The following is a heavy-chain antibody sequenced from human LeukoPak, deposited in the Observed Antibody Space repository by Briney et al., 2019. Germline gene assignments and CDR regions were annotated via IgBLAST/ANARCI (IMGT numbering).Heavy chain of an antibody. CDR1: GFPFSSYP. J-gene: IGHJ3*02. D-gene: IGHD2-15*01. Sequence: QPGGSLRLSCAGSGFPFSSYPISWVRQPPGKGLEWVSAITASGDSTYYADSVKGRFTISRDNSKNTLYLQMNSLRAEDTAVYYCARVAGSWYDHAFDIWGQGTMVTVSS. CDR3: ARVAGSWYDHAFDI. V-gene: IGHV3-23*01. CDR2: ITASGDST.